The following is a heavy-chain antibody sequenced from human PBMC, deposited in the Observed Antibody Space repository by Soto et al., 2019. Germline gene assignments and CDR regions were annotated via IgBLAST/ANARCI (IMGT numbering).Heavy chain of an antibody. J-gene: IGHJ3*02. V-gene: IGHV4-31*03. CDR1: GGSISSGGYY. CDR3: ARTYYYDSSRHGLFAI. Sequence: SETLSLTCTVSGGSISSGGYYWSWIRQHPGKGLEWIGYIYYSGSTYYNPSLKSRVTISVDTSKNQFSLKLSSVTAADTAVYYCARTYYYDSSRHGLFAISAQGTIDTGSS. D-gene: IGHD3-22*01. CDR2: IYYSGST.